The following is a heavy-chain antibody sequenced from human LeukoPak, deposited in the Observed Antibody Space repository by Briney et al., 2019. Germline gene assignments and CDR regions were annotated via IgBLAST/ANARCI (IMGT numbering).Heavy chain of an antibody. CDR1: GFTFSSYA. Sequence: GGSLRLSCAASGFTFSSYAMSWVRQAPGKGLEWVSAISGSGGSTYYADSVKGRFTISRDNSKNTLFLQMSSLRVEDTAVYYCAKTSAGIRGGYFDYWGQGTLVTVSS. CDR2: ISGSGGST. J-gene: IGHJ4*02. V-gene: IGHV3-23*01. D-gene: IGHD3-10*01. CDR3: AKTSAGIRGGYFDY.